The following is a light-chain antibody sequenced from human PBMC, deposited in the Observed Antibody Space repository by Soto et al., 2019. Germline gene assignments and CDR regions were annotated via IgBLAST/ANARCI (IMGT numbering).Light chain of an antibody. Sequence: QAVVTQPTSASGTPGQRVTIACSGSSSNIGSTTVKWYQQLPGTAPKLLIYNNNQRPSGVPDRFSGSKSGTSASLAISGLQSEDEADYYCAAWDDSLNGVVFGGGTKVTVL. J-gene: IGLJ3*02. CDR1: SSNIGSTT. V-gene: IGLV1-44*01. CDR3: AAWDDSLNGVV. CDR2: NNN.